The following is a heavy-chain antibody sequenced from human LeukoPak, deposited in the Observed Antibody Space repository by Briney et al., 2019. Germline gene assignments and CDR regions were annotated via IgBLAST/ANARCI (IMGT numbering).Heavy chain of an antibody. CDR3: AREARETYFDC. CDR2: IYTSGST. V-gene: IGHV4-61*02. Sequence: SETLYLTCTVSGGSISSGSYYWSWIRQPAGKGLEWIGRIYTSGSTNYNPSLKSRVTTSVDTSKNQFSLKLSSVTAADTAVYYCAREARETYFDCWGQGTLVTVSS. D-gene: IGHD1-26*01. J-gene: IGHJ4*02. CDR1: GGSISSGSYY.